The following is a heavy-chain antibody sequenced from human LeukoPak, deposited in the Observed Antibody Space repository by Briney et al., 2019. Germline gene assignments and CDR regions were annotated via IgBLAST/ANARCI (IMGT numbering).Heavy chain of an antibody. CDR3: AKFETVAVIVMDF. V-gene: IGHV3-21*01. D-gene: IGHD6-19*01. CDR2: ISGDSHHI. CDR1: GFTFSSYS. Sequence: GGSLRLSCAASGFTFSSYSMNWVRQAPGKGLEWVSSISGDSHHIFYADSVKGRFTISRDNAKNSLYLQMNSLKAEDTAVYYCAKFETVAVIVMDFWGQGTLVTVSS. J-gene: IGHJ4*02.